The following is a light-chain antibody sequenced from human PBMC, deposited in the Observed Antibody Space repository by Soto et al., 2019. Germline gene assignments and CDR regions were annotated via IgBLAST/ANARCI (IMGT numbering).Light chain of an antibody. CDR3: QHYNGYSQT. J-gene: IGKJ1*01. CDR1: QTISRW. V-gene: IGKV1-5*03. Sequence: DIKMTHAPSALAGSLRHSVAISCLASQTISRWLAWYQQKPGKAPKLLIYDASTLKSGVPSRFSGSGSGTEFTLTISSLQADDFATYYCQHYNGYSQTFGQGTKVDIK. CDR2: DAS.